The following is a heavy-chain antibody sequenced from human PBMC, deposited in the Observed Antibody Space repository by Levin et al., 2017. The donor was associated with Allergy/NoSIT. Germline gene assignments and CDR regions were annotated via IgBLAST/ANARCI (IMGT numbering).Heavy chain of an antibody. CDR2: ISGSGGST. J-gene: IGHJ5*02. V-gene: IGHV3-23*01. Sequence: GESLKISCAASGFTFSSYAMSWVRQAPGKGLEWVSAISGSGGSTYYADSVKGRFTISRDNSKNTLYLQMNSLRAEDTAVYYCAKDRGGPDCPYCPRATPITNWFDPWGQGTLVTVSS. CDR1: GFTFSSYA. D-gene: IGHD1-26*01. CDR3: AKDRGGPDCPYCPRATPITNWFDP.